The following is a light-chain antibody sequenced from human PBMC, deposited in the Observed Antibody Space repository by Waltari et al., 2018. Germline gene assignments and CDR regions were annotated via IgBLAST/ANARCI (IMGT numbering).Light chain of an antibody. CDR3: SSYSGTYTLL. J-gene: IGLJ3*02. V-gene: IGLV2-11*01. CDR2: DVP. CDR1: NYDVGYYNY. Sequence: QSALTQPRSVSESPGQSVTISCTGTNYDVGYYNYVSWYQHHPGKAPKLMIYDVPKPPSGVPGRFSGSKYGNTASLTISGLQAEDEAYYYCSSYSGTYTLLFGGGTKLTVL.